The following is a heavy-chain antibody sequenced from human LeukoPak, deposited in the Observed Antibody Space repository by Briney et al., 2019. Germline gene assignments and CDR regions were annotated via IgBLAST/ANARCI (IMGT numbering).Heavy chain of an antibody. D-gene: IGHD3-10*01. V-gene: IGHV1-2*02. Sequence: ASVKVSCKASGYTFTGYYMHWVRQAPGQGLEWMGWINPNSGGTNYAQKFQGRVTMTRDTSTSTAYMELSRLRSDDTAVYYCARGIWFGELLYGDNWSDPWGQGTLVTVSS. CDR2: INPNSGGT. CDR1: GYTFTGYY. CDR3: ARGIWFGELLYGDNWSDP. J-gene: IGHJ5*02.